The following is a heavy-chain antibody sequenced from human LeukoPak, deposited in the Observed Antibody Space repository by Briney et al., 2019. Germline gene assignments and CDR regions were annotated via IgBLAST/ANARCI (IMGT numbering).Heavy chain of an antibody. CDR3: ARGHKTPYSYGYAAINNWFDP. CDR2: IYTSGST. Sequence: PSETLSLTCTVSGGSISSYYWSWIRQPAGKGLEWIGRIYTSGSTNYNPSLKSRVTMSVDTSKNQFSLKLSSVTAADTAVYYCARGHKTPYSYGYAAINNWFDPWGQGTLVTVSS. V-gene: IGHV4-4*07. CDR1: GGSISSYY. J-gene: IGHJ5*02. D-gene: IGHD5-18*01.